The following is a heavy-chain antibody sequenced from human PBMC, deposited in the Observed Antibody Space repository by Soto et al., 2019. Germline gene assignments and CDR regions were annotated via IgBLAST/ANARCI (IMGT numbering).Heavy chain of an antibody. CDR3: ARGPLVVLNYFES. CDR2: IFPLTDIP. V-gene: IGHV1-69*02. J-gene: IGHJ4*02. Sequence: QVQLVQSGTEVKKPGSSVKVSCKASGGTFRNYPINWVRQAPGQGLEWMGSIFPLTDIPDYAQNVQARLTTSADKSTSTAYMELSSLTSADTAMYFCARGPLVVLNYFESWGQGTLVTVSS. CDR1: GGTFRNYP.